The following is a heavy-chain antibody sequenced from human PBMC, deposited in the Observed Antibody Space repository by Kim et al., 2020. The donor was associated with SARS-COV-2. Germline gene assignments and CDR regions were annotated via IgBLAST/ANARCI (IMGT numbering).Heavy chain of an antibody. V-gene: IGHV1-2*06. D-gene: IGHD3-16*01. CDR3: ARGGGLAANDY. CDR1: GYNFIDTY. J-gene: IGHJ4*02. Sequence: ASVKVSCKASGYNFIDTYMHWVRQASGQGLEWVGRVNPTSGGTDYAQKFQGRVTMTGDTSISTAYMELSRLTSDDTAMYYCARGGGLAANDYWGQGTLVTVSS. CDR2: VNPTSGGT.